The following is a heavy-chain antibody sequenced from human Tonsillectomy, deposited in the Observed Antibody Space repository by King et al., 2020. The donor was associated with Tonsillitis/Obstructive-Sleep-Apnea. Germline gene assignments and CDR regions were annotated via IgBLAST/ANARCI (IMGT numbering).Heavy chain of an antibody. J-gene: IGHJ4*02. CDR1: GFTVSSNY. Sequence: VQLVESGGGLIQPGGSLRLSCAASGFTVSSNYMSWVRQAPGKGLEWVSVIYSGGSTYYADSVKGRFTISRDNSKNTLYLQMNSLRAEDTAVYYCARMPPYCSGGSCYDYWGQGTLVTVSS. CDR3: ARMPPYCSGGSCYDY. CDR2: IYSGGST. D-gene: IGHD2-15*01. V-gene: IGHV3-53*01.